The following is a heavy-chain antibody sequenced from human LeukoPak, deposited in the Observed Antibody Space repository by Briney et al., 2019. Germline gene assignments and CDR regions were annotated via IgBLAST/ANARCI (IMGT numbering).Heavy chain of an antibody. Sequence: ASVKASCKVSGYTLTELSMHWVRQAPGKGLEWMGGFGPEDGETIYAQKFQGRVTMTEDTSTDTAYMELSSLRSEDTAVYYCATDRGSGWYYFDYWGQGTLVTVSS. J-gene: IGHJ4*02. CDR1: GYTLTELS. CDR2: FGPEDGET. D-gene: IGHD6-19*01. CDR3: ATDRGSGWYYFDY. V-gene: IGHV1-24*01.